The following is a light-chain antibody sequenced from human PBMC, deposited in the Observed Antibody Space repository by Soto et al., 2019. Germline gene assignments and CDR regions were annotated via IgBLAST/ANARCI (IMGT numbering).Light chain of an antibody. Sequence: EIVLTQSPATLSLSPGERAALSCRASQSVSTYLAWYRQKPGQAPRLLIYDASNRATGIPARFSGSGSGTDFTLTISSLEPEDFAVSFCQQRSIWPRTFGQGTKV. CDR3: QQRSIWPRT. V-gene: IGKV3-11*01. CDR2: DAS. CDR1: QSVSTY. J-gene: IGKJ1*01.